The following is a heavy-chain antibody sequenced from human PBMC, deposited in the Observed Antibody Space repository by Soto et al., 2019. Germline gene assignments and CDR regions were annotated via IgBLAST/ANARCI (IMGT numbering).Heavy chain of an antibody. V-gene: IGHV1-24*01. J-gene: IGHJ5*02. CDR1: GYALTELS. Sequence: GASVKVSCKVSGYALTELSMHWVRQAPGKGLEWMGGFDPEDGETIYAQKFQGRVTMTEDTSTDTAYMELSSLRSEDTAVYYCATTSYYYDSSGFTWGQGTLVTVSS. D-gene: IGHD3-22*01. CDR3: ATTSYYYDSSGFT. CDR2: FDPEDGET.